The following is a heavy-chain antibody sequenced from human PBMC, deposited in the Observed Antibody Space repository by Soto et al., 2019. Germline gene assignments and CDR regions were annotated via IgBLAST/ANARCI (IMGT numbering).Heavy chain of an antibody. V-gene: IGHV3-48*01. D-gene: IGHD4-4*01. Sequence: GGSLRLSCASSGCTFSSYSMNWVRQAPGKGLEWVSYISSSSSTIYYADSVKGRFTISRDNAKNSLYLQMNSLRAEDTAVYYCARTRTTRHIYYYMDVWGKGTTVTVSS. CDR1: GCTFSSYS. J-gene: IGHJ6*03. CDR3: ARTRTTRHIYYYMDV. CDR2: ISSSSSTI.